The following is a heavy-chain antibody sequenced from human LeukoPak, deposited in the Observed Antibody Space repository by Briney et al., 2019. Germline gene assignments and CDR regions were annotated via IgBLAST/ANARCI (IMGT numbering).Heavy chain of an antibody. V-gene: IGHV3-23*01. CDR3: AKLSGTSCFLDY. CDR2: ISASGP. Sequence: GGSLRLSCAASGFTFSRLAMTWVRQAPGKGLEWVSTISASGPYYADAVRGRFTISRDNSKNTLYLQMNSLRAEDTAVYYCAKLSGTSCFLDYWGQGTLVTVSS. CDR1: GFTFSRLA. J-gene: IGHJ4*02. D-gene: IGHD2-2*01.